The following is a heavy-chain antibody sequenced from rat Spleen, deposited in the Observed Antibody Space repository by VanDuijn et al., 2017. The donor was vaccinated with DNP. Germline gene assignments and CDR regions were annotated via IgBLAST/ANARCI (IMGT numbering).Heavy chain of an antibody. CDR2: ISYDGKRT. CDR1: GFTFSDYN. J-gene: IGHJ2*01. Sequence: EVQLVESGGGLAQPGRSLKLSCAASGFTFSDYNMAWVRQAPKSGLEWVATISYDGKRTDYRDSVKGRFTVSRDNGKGTLNLQMDSLRSEDTATYYCARPDSWGQGVMVTVSA. CDR3: ARPDS. D-gene: IGHD1-6*01. V-gene: IGHV5-7*01.